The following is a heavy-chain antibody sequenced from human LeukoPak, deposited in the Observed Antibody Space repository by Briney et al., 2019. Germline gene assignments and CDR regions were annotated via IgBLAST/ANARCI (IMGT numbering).Heavy chain of an antibody. CDR3: ARDSVEWYIFDY. D-gene: IGHD3-3*01. V-gene: IGHV3-74*01. CDR1: GFTFDDYA. Sequence: GSLRLSCAASGFTFDDYAMHWVRQAPGKGPVWVARTNRDGSSTAYADSVKGRFTISKDNAKNTLYLLMNSLRAEDTAVYYCARDSVEWYIFDYWGQGTLVTVSS. J-gene: IGHJ4*02. CDR2: TNRDGSST.